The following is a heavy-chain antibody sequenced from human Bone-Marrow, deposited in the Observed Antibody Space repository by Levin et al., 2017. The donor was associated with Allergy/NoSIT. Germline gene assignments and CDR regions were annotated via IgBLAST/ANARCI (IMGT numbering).Heavy chain of an antibody. Sequence: GESLKISCVASGFTFSTYWMHWVRQAPGKGLVWVSHINGDGSTTSYADSVKGRFTISRDNARNTVYLQVNSLRAEDTAVYYCVTFVVEHLWGQGTLVTVSS. CDR3: VTFVVEHL. CDR2: INGDGSTT. CDR1: GFTFSTYW. D-gene: IGHD2-21*01. V-gene: IGHV3-74*01. J-gene: IGHJ1*01.